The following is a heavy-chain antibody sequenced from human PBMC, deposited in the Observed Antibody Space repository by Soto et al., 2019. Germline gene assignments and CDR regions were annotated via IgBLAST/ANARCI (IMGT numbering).Heavy chain of an antibody. CDR1: GFTFSSYA. J-gene: IGHJ6*04. V-gene: IGHV3-21*01. CDR2: ISSSSSYK. CDR3: ARGYDIPMDV. Sequence: PGGSLRLSCAASGFTFSSYAMSWVRQAPGKGLEWVSSISSSSSYKYYADSVKGRFTISRENAKNSLYLQMNSLRAGDTAVYYCARGYDIPMDVWGKGTTVTVSS. D-gene: IGHD3-9*01.